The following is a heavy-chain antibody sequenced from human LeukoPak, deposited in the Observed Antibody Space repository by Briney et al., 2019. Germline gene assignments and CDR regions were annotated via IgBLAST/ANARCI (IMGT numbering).Heavy chain of an antibody. Sequence: PSETLSLTCTVSGGSISSYYWSWIRQPPGKGLEWIGYIYYSGSTNYNPSFKSRVTISVDTSKNQFSLKLSSVTAADTAVYYCARDGHYYDSSGYAKHDAFDIWGQGTMVTVSS. D-gene: IGHD3-22*01. CDR3: ARDGHYYDSSGYAKHDAFDI. J-gene: IGHJ3*02. V-gene: IGHV4-59*01. CDR2: IYYSGST. CDR1: GGSISSYY.